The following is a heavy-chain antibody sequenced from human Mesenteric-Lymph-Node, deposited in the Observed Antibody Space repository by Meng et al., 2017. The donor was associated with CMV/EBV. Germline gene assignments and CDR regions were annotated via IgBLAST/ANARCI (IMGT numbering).Heavy chain of an antibody. D-gene: IGHD2-15*01. CDR2: ISGYNGNT. CDR1: GYTFTSYA. Sequence: ASVKVSCKASGYTFTSYAMHWVRQAPGQRLEWMGWISGYNGNTNYAQKLQGRVTMTTDTSTSTAYMELRSLRSDDTAVYYCARGPPATPTGWFDPWGQGTRVTVSS. V-gene: IGHV1-18*01. J-gene: IGHJ5*02. CDR3: ARGPPATPTGWFDP.